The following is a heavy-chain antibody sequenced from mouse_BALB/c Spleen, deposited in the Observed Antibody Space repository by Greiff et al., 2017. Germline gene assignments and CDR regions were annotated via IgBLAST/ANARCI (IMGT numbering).Heavy chain of an antibody. CDR1: GYTFTSYY. J-gene: IGHJ3*01. V-gene: IGHV1S56*01. Sequence: QVQLKQSGPELVKPGASVRISCKASGYTFTSYYIHWVKQRPGQGLEWIGWIYPGNVNTKYNEKFKGKATLTADKSSSTAYMQLSSLTSEDSAVYFCAREDGGNYAAWFAYWGQGTLVTVSA. CDR2: IYPGNVNT. CDR3: AREDGGNYAAWFAY. D-gene: IGHD2-1*01.